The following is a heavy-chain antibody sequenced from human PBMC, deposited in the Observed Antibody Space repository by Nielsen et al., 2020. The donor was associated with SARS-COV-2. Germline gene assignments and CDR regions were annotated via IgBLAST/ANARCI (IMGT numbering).Heavy chain of an antibody. CDR2: MNHNSGNT. J-gene: IGHJ5*02. D-gene: IGHD6-6*01. Sequence: ASVKVPCKAPGYTFTSYDINWVRQATGQGLEWMRRMNHNSGNTGYAQKFKGRVTMTMNTSISTAYMELSSLRYEDTAVYYCARLRIAARSWFDPWGQGTLVTFSS. CDR3: ARLRIAARSWFDP. CDR1: GYTFTSYD. V-gene: IGHV1-8*01.